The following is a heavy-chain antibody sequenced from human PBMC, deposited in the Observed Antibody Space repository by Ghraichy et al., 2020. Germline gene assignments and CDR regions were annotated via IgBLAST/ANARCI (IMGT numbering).Heavy chain of an antibody. CDR2: IYSGGST. D-gene: IGHD3-22*01. Sequence: GVLNISCAASGFTVSSNYMSWVRQAPGKGLEWVSVIYSGGSTYYTDSVKDRFTISRDNSKNTLYLQMNSLRAEDTAVYYCAGGADYYDSSGYYYNDYWGQGTLVTVSS. CDR3: AGGADYYDSSGYYYNDY. CDR1: GFTVSSNY. V-gene: IGHV3-66*01. J-gene: IGHJ4*02.